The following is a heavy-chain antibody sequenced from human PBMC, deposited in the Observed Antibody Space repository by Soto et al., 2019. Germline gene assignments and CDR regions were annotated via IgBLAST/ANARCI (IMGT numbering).Heavy chain of an antibody. CDR1: GFTFSNAW. D-gene: IGHD3-10*01. CDR2: IKSKTDGGTT. CDR3: TSPLIWYGEHHDY. V-gene: IGHV3-15*07. J-gene: IGHJ4*02. Sequence: GGSRRLSCAASGFTFSNAWMNWVRQAPGKGLEWVGRIKSKTDGGTTDYAAPVKGRFTISRDDSKNTLYLQMNSLKTEDTAVYYCTSPLIWYGEHHDYRGQGTSVPVSS.